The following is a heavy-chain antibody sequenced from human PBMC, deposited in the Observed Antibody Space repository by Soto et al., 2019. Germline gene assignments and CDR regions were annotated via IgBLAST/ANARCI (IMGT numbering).Heavy chain of an antibody. CDR1: GFTFSSYA. Sequence: GGSLRLSCAASGFTFSSYAMSWVRQAPGKGLEWVSGISWNSGMIGYADSVKGRFTISRDNAKNSLYLQMNSPRAEDTALYHCAKEIVDAVVKGAFDIWGQGTMVTVSS. CDR3: AKEIVDAVVKGAFDI. J-gene: IGHJ3*02. D-gene: IGHD3-22*01. V-gene: IGHV3-9*01. CDR2: ISWNSGMI.